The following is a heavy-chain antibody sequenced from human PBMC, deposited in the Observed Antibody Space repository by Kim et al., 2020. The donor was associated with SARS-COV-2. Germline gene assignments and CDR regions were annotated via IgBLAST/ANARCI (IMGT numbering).Heavy chain of an antibody. V-gene: IGHV4-38-2*02. CDR3: ARGIWASSSAVSYYFDY. J-gene: IGHJ4*02. D-gene: IGHD3-10*01. Sequence: SETLSLTCTVSGYSISSGYYWAWIRQPPGRGLEWIGTIYHSGSTYYIPSLSSRVSISADTSKNQFSLKLSSVTAADAAVYYCARGIWASSSAVSYYFDYWGQGTLVTVSS. CDR1: GYSISSGYY. CDR2: IYHSGST.